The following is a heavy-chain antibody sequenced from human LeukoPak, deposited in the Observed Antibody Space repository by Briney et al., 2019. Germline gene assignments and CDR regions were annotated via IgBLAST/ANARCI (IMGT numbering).Heavy chain of an antibody. Sequence: SQTLSLTCTVSGGSISSGDYYWSWIRQPPGMGLEWIGYIYYSGGTYYHPSLKSRVTISVDTSKNQFSLKLSSVTAADTAVYYCAREAFDIWGQGTMVTVSS. V-gene: IGHV4-30-4*01. CDR1: GGSISSGDYY. CDR2: IYYSGGT. CDR3: AREAFDI. J-gene: IGHJ3*02.